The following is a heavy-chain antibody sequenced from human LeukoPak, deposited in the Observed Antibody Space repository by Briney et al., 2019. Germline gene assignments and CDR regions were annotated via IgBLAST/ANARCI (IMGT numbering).Heavy chain of an antibody. Sequence: PGGSLRLSCAASGFTVSSNYMTWVRQAPGKGLEWVSVIYKNAITYYADTVKGRFTISRDNSKNMLYLQMNSLRADDTAVYYCAKALLRYFDWLSHDAFDIWGQGTMVTVSS. CDR2: IYKNAIT. V-gene: IGHV3-53*01. CDR1: GFTVSSNY. J-gene: IGHJ3*02. D-gene: IGHD3-9*01. CDR3: AKALLRYFDWLSHDAFDI.